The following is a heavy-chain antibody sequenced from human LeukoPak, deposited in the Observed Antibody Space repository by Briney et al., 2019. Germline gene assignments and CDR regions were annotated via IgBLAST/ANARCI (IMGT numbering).Heavy chain of an antibody. D-gene: IGHD6-13*01. Sequence: PSETLSLTCAVYGGSFSGYYWSWIRQPPGKGLEWIGEINHSGSTNYNPSLKSRVTISVDTSKNQFSLKLSSVTAADTAVYYCARNYPTLYSSSWYVSSHWFDPWGQGTLVTVSS. CDR3: ARNYPTLYSSSWYVSSHWFDP. J-gene: IGHJ5*02. CDR2: INHSGST. CDR1: GGSFSGYY. V-gene: IGHV4-34*01.